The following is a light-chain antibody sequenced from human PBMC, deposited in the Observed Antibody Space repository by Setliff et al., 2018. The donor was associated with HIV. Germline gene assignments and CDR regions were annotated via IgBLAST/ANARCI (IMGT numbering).Light chain of an antibody. CDR3: CSYAGSTTYV. J-gene: IGLJ1*01. Sequence: QSVLAQPRSVSGSPGQSVTISCTGTTSDVGGYNFVSWYQHHPGKAPKLMIYDVIKRPSGVPDRFSGSKSGNTASLTISGLQAEDEADYYCCSYAGSTTYVFGTGTKVTVL. CDR1: TSDVGGYNF. CDR2: DVI. V-gene: IGLV2-11*01.